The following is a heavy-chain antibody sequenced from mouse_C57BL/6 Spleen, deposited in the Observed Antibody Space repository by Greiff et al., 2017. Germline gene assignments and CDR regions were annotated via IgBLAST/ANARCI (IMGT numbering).Heavy chain of an antibody. CDR2: ISSGGDYI. CDR1: GFTFSSYA. CDR3: TRDQRNYRDYYAMDY. V-gene: IGHV5-9-1*02. Sequence: EVKLVESGEGLVKPGGSLKLSCAASGFTFSSYAMSWVRQTPEKRLEWVAYISSGGDYIYYADTVKGRFTISRDNARNTLYLQMSSLKSEDTAMYYCTRDQRNYRDYYAMDYWGQGTSVTVSS. J-gene: IGHJ4*01. D-gene: IGHD2-1*01.